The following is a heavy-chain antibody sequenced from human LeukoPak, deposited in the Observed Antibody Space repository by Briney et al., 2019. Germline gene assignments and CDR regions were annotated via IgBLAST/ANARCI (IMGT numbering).Heavy chain of an antibody. CDR1: GFTFSSYS. V-gene: IGHV3-21*01. Sequence: GGSLRLSCAASGFTFSSYSMNWVRQAPGKGLEWVSSISSSSSYIYYADSVKGRFTISRDNAKNSLYLQMNSLRAEDTAVYYCARGAVGATSTHLDYWGLGTLVTVSS. D-gene: IGHD1-26*01. J-gene: IGHJ4*02. CDR2: ISSSSSYI. CDR3: ARGAVGATSTHLDY.